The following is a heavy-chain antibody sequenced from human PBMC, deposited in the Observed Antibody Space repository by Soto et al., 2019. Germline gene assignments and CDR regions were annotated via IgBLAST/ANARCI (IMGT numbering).Heavy chain of an antibody. CDR1: GFTFTSSA. J-gene: IGHJ4*02. CDR2: INAGNGNT. Sequence: ASVKVSCKASGFTFTSSAVQWVRQARGQRLEWMGWINAGNGNTKYSQKFQGRVTITRDTSASTAYMELSSLRSEDTAVYYCARGRSSGWYVVYWGQGTLVTVSS. D-gene: IGHD6-19*01. CDR3: ARGRSSGWYVVY. V-gene: IGHV1-3*01.